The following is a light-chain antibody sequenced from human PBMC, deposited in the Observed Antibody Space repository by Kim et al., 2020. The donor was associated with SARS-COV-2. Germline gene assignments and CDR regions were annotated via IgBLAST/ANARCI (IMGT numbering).Light chain of an antibody. CDR1: SGSIASNY. Sequence: GKTVTISCTRSSGSIASNYVQWYQQRPGSSPTTVIYEDNLRPSGVPDRFSGSIDSSSNSASLTISGLKTEDEADYYCQSYDSTSVVFGGGTQLTVL. CDR2: EDN. V-gene: IGLV6-57*01. CDR3: QSYDSTSVV. J-gene: IGLJ2*01.